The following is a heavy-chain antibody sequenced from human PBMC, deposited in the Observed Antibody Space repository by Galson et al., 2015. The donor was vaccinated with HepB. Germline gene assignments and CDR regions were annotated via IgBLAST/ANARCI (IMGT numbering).Heavy chain of an antibody. D-gene: IGHD4-11*01. Sequence: ALILSCAASGFTVSSNYMNWVRQAPGKGLEWVSVIYSGGSTYYADSVKGRFTISRDNSKNTVYLQMNSLRAEDTAVYYCARDHYSNYYYHGMDVWGQGTTVTVSS. CDR1: GFTVSSNY. V-gene: IGHV3-66*01. CDR3: ARDHYSNYYYHGMDV. CDR2: IYSGGST. J-gene: IGHJ6*02.